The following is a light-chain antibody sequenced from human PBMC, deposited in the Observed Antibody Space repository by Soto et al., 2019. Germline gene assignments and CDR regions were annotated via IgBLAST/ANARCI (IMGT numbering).Light chain of an antibody. CDR3: QQYDNLLWT. V-gene: IGKV1-33*01. CDR1: QYISNY. CDR2: DAS. J-gene: IGKJ1*01. Sequence: DIQMTQSPSSLSASVGARDTITCQASQYISNYLNWYQQKPGKAPKLMIYDASNLETGVPSRFSGSGSGTDFSFTISSLPPEDIATYYCQQYDNLLWTFGQGTKVEIK.